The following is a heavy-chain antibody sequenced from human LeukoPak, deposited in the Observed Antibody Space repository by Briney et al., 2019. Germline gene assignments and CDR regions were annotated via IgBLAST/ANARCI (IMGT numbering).Heavy chain of an antibody. CDR3: TKYDTSVNFDY. D-gene: IGHD3-22*01. Sequence: GGSLRLSCVASGFTFTNAWMSWVRQAPGKGLDWVGHIKSKTDGGTTDYAAPVKGRFIISRDDSKHTLYLQMNSLKTDDTAVYYCTKYDTSVNFDYWGQGTLVTVSS. CDR1: GFTFTNAW. V-gene: IGHV3-15*01. J-gene: IGHJ4*02. CDR2: IKSKTDGGTT.